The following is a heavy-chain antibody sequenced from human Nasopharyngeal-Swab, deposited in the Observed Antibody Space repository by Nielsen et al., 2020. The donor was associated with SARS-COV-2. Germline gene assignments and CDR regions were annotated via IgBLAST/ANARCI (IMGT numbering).Heavy chain of an antibody. CDR1: GFTFSSYA. CDR2: ISYDGSNK. CDR3: ARDPRPYSSSWYYFDY. Sequence: GESLNISCAASGFTFSSYAMHWVRQAPGKGLEWVAVISYDGSNKYYADSVKGRFTISRDNSKNTLYLQMNSLRAEDTAVYYCARDPRPYSSSWYYFDYWGQGTLVTVSS. D-gene: IGHD6-13*01. J-gene: IGHJ4*02. V-gene: IGHV3-30*04.